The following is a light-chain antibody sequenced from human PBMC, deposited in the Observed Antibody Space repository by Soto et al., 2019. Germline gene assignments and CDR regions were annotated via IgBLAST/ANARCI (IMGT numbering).Light chain of an antibody. CDR3: QAHDSSLSGWV. V-gene: IGLV1-40*01. CDR2: GNS. J-gene: IGLJ3*02. Sequence: QSVLTQPPSVSGAPGQRVTISCTGSSSNIGAGYDVHWYQQLPGTAPKLLIYGNSNRPSGVPDRFSGSKSGTSASLAITGPQAEYEADYYCQAHDSSLSGWVFGGGTKVTVL. CDR1: SSNIGAGYD.